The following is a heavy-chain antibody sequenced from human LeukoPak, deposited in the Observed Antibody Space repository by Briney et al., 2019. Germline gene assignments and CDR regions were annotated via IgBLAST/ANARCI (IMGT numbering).Heavy chain of an antibody. CDR2: INSDGSST. J-gene: IGHJ4*02. CDR1: GFTFRSYW. Sequence: GGSLRLSCAASGFTFRSYWMHWVRQAPGKGLVWVSRINSDGSSTSYADSVKGRFTISRDNAKNTLYLQMNSLRAEDTAVYYCARGVRLRTVTIYDYWGQGTLVTVSS. V-gene: IGHV3-74*01. D-gene: IGHD4-17*01. CDR3: ARGVRLRTVTIYDY.